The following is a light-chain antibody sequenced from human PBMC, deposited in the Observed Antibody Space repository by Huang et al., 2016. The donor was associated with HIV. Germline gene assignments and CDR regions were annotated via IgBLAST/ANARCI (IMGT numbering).Light chain of an antibody. CDR3: MQALQTPFT. CDR1: QSLLHSNGYNY. V-gene: IGKV2-28*01. CDR2: LGS. J-gene: IGKJ3*01. Sequence: DIVMTQSPLSLPVTPGEPASISCRSSQSLLHSNGYNYLHWYLQKPGQSPQLLIYLGSNRAAGVPDRFSGSGSGTDFTLKSSRVEAEDVGVYYCMQALQTPFTFGPGTKVDTK.